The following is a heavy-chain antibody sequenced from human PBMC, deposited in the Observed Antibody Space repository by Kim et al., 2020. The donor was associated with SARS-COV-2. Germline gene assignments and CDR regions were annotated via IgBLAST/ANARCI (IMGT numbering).Heavy chain of an antibody. CDR3: ARDRGRAVAEEVFDY. V-gene: IGHV3-7*01. Sequence: GGSLRLSCAASGFTFSSYWMSWVRQAPGKGLEWVANIKQDGSEKYYVDSVKGRFTISRDNAKNSLYLQMNSLRAEDTAVYYCARDRGRAVAEEVFDYWGQGTLVTVSS. D-gene: IGHD6-19*01. CDR1: GFTFSSYW. J-gene: IGHJ4*02. CDR2: IKQDGSEK.